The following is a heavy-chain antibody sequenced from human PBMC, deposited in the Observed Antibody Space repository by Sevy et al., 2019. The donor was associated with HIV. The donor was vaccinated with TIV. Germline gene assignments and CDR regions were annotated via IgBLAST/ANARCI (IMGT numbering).Heavy chain of an antibody. D-gene: IGHD6-19*01. CDR2: VHNGGST. CDR1: GDSITSYY. V-gene: IGHV4-59*01. Sequence: SETLSLTCTVSGDSITSYYWAWIRQPPGKGLEWIGNVHNGGSTNYNPSLKSRLTISVDTTNNQFSLKLGSMTVADTAVYFCARPHTSGWTRFEHWGQGILVTVSS. CDR3: ARPHTSGWTRFEH. J-gene: IGHJ4*02.